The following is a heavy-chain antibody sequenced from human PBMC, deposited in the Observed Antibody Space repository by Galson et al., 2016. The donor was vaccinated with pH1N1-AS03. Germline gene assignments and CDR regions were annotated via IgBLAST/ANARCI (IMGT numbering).Heavy chain of an antibody. CDR2: ISGSGGST. V-gene: IGHV3-23*01. D-gene: IGHD1-1*01. CDR1: GFVFSNYA. J-gene: IGHJ6*02. Sequence: SLRLSCAASGFVFSNYAMTWVRQAPGKGLEWVSSISGSGGSTYYADSVKGRFAISRDNSKNTLYLQMNSLRADDTALYYCAKALEIGYYYYYGLDVWGQETTVTVS. CDR3: AKALEIGYYYYYGLDV.